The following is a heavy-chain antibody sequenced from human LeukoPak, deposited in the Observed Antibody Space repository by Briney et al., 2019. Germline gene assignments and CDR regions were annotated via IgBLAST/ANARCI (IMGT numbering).Heavy chain of an antibody. V-gene: IGHV1-46*01. D-gene: IGHD3-22*01. J-gene: IGHJ4*02. CDR2: INPSGGST. Sequence: ASVKVSCKASGYTFTSYYMHWVRPAPGQGLEWMGIINPSGGSTSYAQKFQGRVTMTRDTSTSTVYMELSSLRSEDTAVYYCARGRSRYYYDSSDYLDYWGQGTLVTVSS. CDR3: ARGRSRYYYDSSDYLDY. CDR1: GYTFTSYY.